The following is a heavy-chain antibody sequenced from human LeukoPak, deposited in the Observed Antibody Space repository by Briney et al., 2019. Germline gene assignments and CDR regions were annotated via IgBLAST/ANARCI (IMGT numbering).Heavy chain of an antibody. V-gene: IGHV3-23*01. CDR3: AKDGGLWVSAHWGDS. D-gene: IGHD7-27*01. Sequence: GGSLRLSCAASGFTFSTYAMSWVRQAPGKGLEWVSAISGGAGSASYADSVKGRFTVSRDNSKNTLFLQMNSLRAEDTAVYYCAKDGGLWVSAHWGDSWGRGTLVTVSS. J-gene: IGHJ4*02. CDR1: GFTFSTYA. CDR2: ISGGAGSA.